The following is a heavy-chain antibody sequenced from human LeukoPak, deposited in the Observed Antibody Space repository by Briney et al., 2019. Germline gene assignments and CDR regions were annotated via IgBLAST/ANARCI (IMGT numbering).Heavy chain of an antibody. V-gene: IGHV3-30-3*01. CDR3: ARDRRSITMVRGVIMY. D-gene: IGHD3-10*01. J-gene: IGHJ4*02. Sequence: GGSLRLSCAASGFTFSSYAMHWVRQAPGKGLEWVAVISYDGSNKYYADSVKGRFTISRDNSKNTLYMQMNSLRAEDTAVYYCARDRRSITMVRGVIMYWGQGTLVTVSS. CDR2: ISYDGSNK. CDR1: GFTFSSYA.